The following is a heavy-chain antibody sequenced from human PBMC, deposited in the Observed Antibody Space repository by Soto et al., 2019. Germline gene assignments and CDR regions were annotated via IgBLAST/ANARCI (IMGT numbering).Heavy chain of an antibody. D-gene: IGHD4-4*01. Sequence: QVQLVQSGAEVKMPGSSVKVSCKTSGGTFSNYVISWVRQAPGQGLEWVGGINTIFGATNYAQKFQGRVTITADESTSTAYMQLSSLRSEDTAVYYWASTSRSYAVTTGYRFDVWGQGTTVTVSS. V-gene: IGHV1-69*12. CDR3: ASTSRSYAVTTGYRFDV. J-gene: IGHJ6*01. CDR1: GGTFSNYV. CDR2: INTIFGAT.